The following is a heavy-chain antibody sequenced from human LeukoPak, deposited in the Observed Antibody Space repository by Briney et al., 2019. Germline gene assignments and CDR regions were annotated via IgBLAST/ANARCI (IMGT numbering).Heavy chain of an antibody. CDR3: ARARTNYYDSSGYLDY. D-gene: IGHD3-22*01. J-gene: IGHJ4*02. Sequence: ASVKVSCKASGYTFTSYGISWVRQAPGQGLEWMGWISAYNGNTNYAQKLQGRVTMTTDTSTSTAYMELRSLRSDDTAVYYCARARTNYYDSSGYLDYWGQGTLVTVSS. CDR2: ISAYNGNT. CDR1: GYTFTSYG. V-gene: IGHV1-18*01.